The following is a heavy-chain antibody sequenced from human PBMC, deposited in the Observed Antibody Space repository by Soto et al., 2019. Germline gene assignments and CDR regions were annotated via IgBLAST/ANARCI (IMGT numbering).Heavy chain of an antibody. CDR2: IIPIFGTA. V-gene: IGHV1-69*06. Sequence: GXSVKMSCKASGGTFSSYAISWVRQAPGQGLEWMGGIIPIFGTANYAQKFQGRVTITADKSTSTAYMELSSLRSEDTAVYYCARVWAAAAHYYYYGMDVWGQGTTVTVSS. CDR1: GGTFSSYA. J-gene: IGHJ6*02. D-gene: IGHD6-13*01. CDR3: ARVWAAAAHYYYYGMDV.